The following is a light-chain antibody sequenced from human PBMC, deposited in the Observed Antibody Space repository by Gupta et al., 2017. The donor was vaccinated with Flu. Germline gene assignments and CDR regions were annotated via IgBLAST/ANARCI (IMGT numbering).Light chain of an antibody. V-gene: IGKV2-30*01. CDR2: QVS. CDR3: LPDKHWLSP. J-gene: IGKJ2*01. Sequence: LNWFKQKPGQSPRRLLYQVSNRDSGVADRFSGSGSGTAFPLTISRVEAEAVGVYYCLPDKHWLSPFGQGPKLAL.